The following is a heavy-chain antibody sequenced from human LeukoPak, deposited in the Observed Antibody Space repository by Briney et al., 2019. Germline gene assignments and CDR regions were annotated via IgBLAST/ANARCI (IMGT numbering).Heavy chain of an antibody. V-gene: IGHV4-59*01. Sequence: SETLSLTCTVSGGSISSYYWSWIRQPPGKGPEWIGYIYYSGSTNYNPSLKSRVTISVDTSKNQFSLKLSSVTAADTAVYYCARDLSGQSNPYFDYWGQGTLVTVSS. CDR2: IYYSGST. CDR1: GGSISSYY. CDR3: ARDLSGQSNPYFDY. D-gene: IGHD4-11*01. J-gene: IGHJ4*02.